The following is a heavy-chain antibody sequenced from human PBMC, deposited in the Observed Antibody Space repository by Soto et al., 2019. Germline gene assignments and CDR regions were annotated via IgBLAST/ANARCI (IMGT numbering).Heavy chain of an antibody. CDR3: ARDLNAREYSSSWPRMDV. V-gene: IGHV1-69*13. CDR2: IIPIFGTA. CDR1: GGTFSSYA. Sequence: GASVKVFCKASGGTFSSYAISWVRQAPGQGLEWMGGIIPIFGTANYAQKFQGRVTITADESTSTAYMELSSLRSEDTAVYYCARDLNAREYSSSWPRMDVWGQGTTVTVSS. J-gene: IGHJ6*02. D-gene: IGHD6-13*01.